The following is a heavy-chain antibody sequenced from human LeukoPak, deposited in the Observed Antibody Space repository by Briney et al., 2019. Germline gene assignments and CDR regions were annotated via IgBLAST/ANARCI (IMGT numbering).Heavy chain of an antibody. CDR2: IKSKRGGGTT. D-gene: IGHD6-19*01. CDR3: TTLSGRYYYYYYYMDV. CDR1: EFTFINAW. J-gene: IGHJ6*03. V-gene: IGHV3-15*01. Sequence: GGSLRLSCETSEFTFINAWMSWLRQAPGKGLEWVGLIKSKRGGGTTRYAAAVKGRYTNSRVDAHPTLYLQMNSMKRQDTAVHYPTTLSGRYYYYYYYMDVWGKGTTVTISS.